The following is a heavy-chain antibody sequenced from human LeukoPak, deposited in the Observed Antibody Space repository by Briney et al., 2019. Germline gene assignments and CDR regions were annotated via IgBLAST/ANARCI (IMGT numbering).Heavy chain of an antibody. Sequence: ASVKVSCEASGYTFTGYYMHWVRQAPGQGLEWMGWINPNSGGTHCAHKLQGRVTITRDTSISTAYMELSRLRSDDTAVYYCARDLGAVAARFDYWGQGTLVTVSS. J-gene: IGHJ4*02. CDR3: ARDLGAVAARFDY. D-gene: IGHD6-19*01. V-gene: IGHV1-2*02. CDR1: GYTFTGYY. CDR2: INPNSGGT.